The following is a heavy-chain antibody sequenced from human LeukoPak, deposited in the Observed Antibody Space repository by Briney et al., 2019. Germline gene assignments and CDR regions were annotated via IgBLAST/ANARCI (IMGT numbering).Heavy chain of an antibody. CDR1: GYTFTSYY. CDR2: INPSGGST. CDR3: ARGGHVGIVPVAFDI. V-gene: IGHV1-46*01. J-gene: IGHJ3*02. D-gene: IGHD5-12*01. Sequence: ASVKVSCKASGYTFTSYYMHWVRQAPGQGLEWMGIINPSGGSTSYAQKFQGRVTMTRDMSTSTVYMELSSLRSEDTAVYYCARGGHVGIVPVAFDIWGQGTMVTVSS.